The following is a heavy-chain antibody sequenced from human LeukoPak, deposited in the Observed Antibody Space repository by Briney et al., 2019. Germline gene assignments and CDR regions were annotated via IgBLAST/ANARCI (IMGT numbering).Heavy chain of an antibody. Sequence: GGSLRLSCAASGFTFSSYNIDWVRQAPGKGLEWVAVVSYEGSIKYYADSVRGRFTVFRDNSKNTVYLQMNSLRGDDTAVYYCAKGSEFEYYDSSGYPEYWGQGTLVTVSS. D-gene: IGHD3-22*01. CDR1: GFTFSSYN. CDR2: VSYEGSIK. J-gene: IGHJ4*02. CDR3: AKGSEFEYYDSSGYPEY. V-gene: IGHV3-30*18.